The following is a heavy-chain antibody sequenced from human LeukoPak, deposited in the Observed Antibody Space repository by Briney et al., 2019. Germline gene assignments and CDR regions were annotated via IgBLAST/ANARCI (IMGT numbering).Heavy chain of an antibody. J-gene: IGHJ4*02. V-gene: IGHV3-23*01. D-gene: IGHD3-10*01. CDR1: GFIFSNYA. CDR2: ITDTGGIT. Sequence: GGSLRLSCAASGFIFSNYALSWVRQAPGRGLERVSAITDTGGITHYADSVKGRFTISRDNFGSTLYLQMDSLRAEDTAVYYCAKRIEGPSGKFDYWGQGAQVTVSS. CDR3: AKRIEGPSGKFDY.